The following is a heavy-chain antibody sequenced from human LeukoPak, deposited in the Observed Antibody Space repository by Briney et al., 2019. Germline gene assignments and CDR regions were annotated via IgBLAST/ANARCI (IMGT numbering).Heavy chain of an antibody. J-gene: IGHJ4*02. V-gene: IGHV3-23*01. CDR3: AKYSGSYYYPPNWDS. Sequence: GGSLRLSRAASGFTFSNYAMTWVRQAPGKGLEWVSGISGSGSSTYYADSVKGRFTLSRDYPKNTLYLQMNSLRAEDTAVYFCAKYSGSYYYPPNWDSWGQGTLVTVSS. CDR1: GFTFSNYA. CDR2: ISGSGSST. D-gene: IGHD1-26*01.